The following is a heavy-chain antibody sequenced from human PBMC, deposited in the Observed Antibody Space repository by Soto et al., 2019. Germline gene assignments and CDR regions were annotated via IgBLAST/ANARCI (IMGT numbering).Heavy chain of an antibody. CDR3: TRGGGSYTTGWYNDY. D-gene: IGHD6-19*01. Sequence: QVQLQESGPGLVKPSETMSLTCTVSGVSISNSYCSWVRQPPGKKLEWIGHIWNSGTTDYNPSLRGRVTMSGDTSKKQVARRLSAVTATDTAGYYCTRGGGSYTTGWYNDYWGQGTLVTVSS. J-gene: IGHJ4*02. V-gene: IGHV4-4*09. CDR1: GVSISNSY. CDR2: IWNSGTT.